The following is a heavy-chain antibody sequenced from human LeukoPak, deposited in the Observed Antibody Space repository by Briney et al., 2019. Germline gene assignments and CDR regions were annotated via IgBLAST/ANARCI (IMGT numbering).Heavy chain of an antibody. Sequence: SGTPSLPCTVSGGSISSGTYFWTWIRQPPGEGLEGVGRISSSGSTNYNPSLKSRVTMSVDTSKNQFSLMLSSVTAADTAVYYCTRDSSGYDWFYDYWGQGTLVTVSS. CDR2: ISSSGST. CDR3: TRDSSGYDWFYDY. V-gene: IGHV4-61*02. CDR1: GGSISSGTYF. D-gene: IGHD5-12*01. J-gene: IGHJ4*02.